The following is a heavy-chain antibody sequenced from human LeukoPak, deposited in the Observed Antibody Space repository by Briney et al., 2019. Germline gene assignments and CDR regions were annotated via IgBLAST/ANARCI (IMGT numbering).Heavy chain of an antibody. V-gene: IGHV3-30-3*01. CDR1: GVTFSSYP. CDR3: AREGSSGYYPY. D-gene: IGHD3-22*01. J-gene: IGHJ4*02. CDR2: ISYDGSEK. Sequence: GGSLRLSCAASGVTFSSYPMHWVRQAPDKGLEWVAVISYDGSEKHYADPVKGRFTISRDNSKSTLYLQMNSLRAEDTAVYYCAREGSSGYYPYWGQGILVTVSS.